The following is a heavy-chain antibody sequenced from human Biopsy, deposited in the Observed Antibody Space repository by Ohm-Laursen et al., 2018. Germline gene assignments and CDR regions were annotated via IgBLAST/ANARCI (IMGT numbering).Heavy chain of an antibody. CDR3: ARHPTGFWFDP. V-gene: IGHV4-39*01. CDR1: GGSVSSNTDY. Sequence: SETLSLTCTVSGGSVSSNTDYWAWLRQPPGKGLEWIGSIFYTGIIFYNPSLKNRVSISVDTSKNQFSLNLNSVTASDTALYYCARHPTGFWFDPWGQGTLVIVSS. J-gene: IGHJ5*02. CDR2: IFYTGII.